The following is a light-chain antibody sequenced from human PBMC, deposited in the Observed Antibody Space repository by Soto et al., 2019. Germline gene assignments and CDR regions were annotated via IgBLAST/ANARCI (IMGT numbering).Light chain of an antibody. CDR3: QQYGSSPLIT. CDR1: QRLSASD. V-gene: IGKV3-20*01. Sequence: EIGVTQSPCTLSLSTGQRATLSCRASQRLSASDIAWYQQKPGQAPKFLIYGVSSRATGIPDRFSGSGSGTDFTLTISRLEPEDFAVYHCQQYGSSPLITFGQGTRLEIK. CDR2: GVS. J-gene: IGKJ5*01.